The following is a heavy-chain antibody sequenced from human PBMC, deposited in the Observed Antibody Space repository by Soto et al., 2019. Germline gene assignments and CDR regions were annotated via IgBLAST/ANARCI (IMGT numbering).Heavy chain of an antibody. J-gene: IGHJ6*02. V-gene: IGHV1-69*01. D-gene: IGHD5-12*01. CDR3: ARNGTLTGYAYGMDV. CDR2: IIPIFDTA. CDR1: GGTFSDST. Sequence: QVQLVQSGAELRKPGSSVKVSCKASGGTFSDSTINWVRQAPGQRLEWMGGIIPIFDTANYAEKFQGRVTITADESMSTYFMEVSSLRSEDTAVYYCARNGTLTGYAYGMDVWGQGTMVTVSS.